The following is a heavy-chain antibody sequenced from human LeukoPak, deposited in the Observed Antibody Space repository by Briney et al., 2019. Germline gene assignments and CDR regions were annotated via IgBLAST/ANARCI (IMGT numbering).Heavy chain of an antibody. J-gene: IGHJ4*02. Sequence: SETLSLTCAVSGGSISSGGYSWSWIRQPPGKGLEWIGYIYHSGSTYYNPSLKSRVTISVDRSKNQFSLKLSSVTAADTAVYYCARGVDSSGYYPFDYWGQGTLVTVSS. CDR3: ARGVDSSGYYPFDY. D-gene: IGHD3-22*01. V-gene: IGHV4-30-2*01. CDR1: GGSISSGGYS. CDR2: IYHSGST.